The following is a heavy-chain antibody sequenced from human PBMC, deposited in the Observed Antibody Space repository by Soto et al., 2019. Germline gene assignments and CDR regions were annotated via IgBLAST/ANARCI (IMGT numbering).Heavy chain of an antibody. CDR3: ARESYYGSGATVVAY. D-gene: IGHD3-10*01. J-gene: IGHJ4*01. V-gene: IGHV4-34*01. CDR1: CGSFSGYY. Sequence: PSETLSLTCAVYCGSFSGYYWSWIRQPPGKGLEWIGEINHSGSTNYNPSLNSRVTMSVDTSKNQFSLKVNSVTAADTAVYYCARESYYGSGATVVAYWGQGTLVTVSS. CDR2: INHSGST.